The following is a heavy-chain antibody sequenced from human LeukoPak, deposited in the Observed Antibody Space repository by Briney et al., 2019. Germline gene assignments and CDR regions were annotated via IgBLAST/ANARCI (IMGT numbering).Heavy chain of an antibody. CDR1: GFSFSSYS. Sequence: GGSLRLSCAASGFSFSSYSMNWVRQAPGKGLEWVAVISYDGSNTYYADSVKGRFTISRDNSKNTLYLQMNSLRAEDTALYYCATDRAIGYSYGGIDYWGQGALVTVSS. J-gene: IGHJ4*02. D-gene: IGHD5-18*01. CDR3: ATDRAIGYSYGGIDY. V-gene: IGHV3-30*03. CDR2: ISYDGSNT.